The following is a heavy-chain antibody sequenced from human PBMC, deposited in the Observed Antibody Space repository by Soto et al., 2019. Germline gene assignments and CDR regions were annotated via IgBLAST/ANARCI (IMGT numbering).Heavy chain of an antibody. V-gene: IGHV3-13*04. CDR3: AREVHDSTSKGWHLDL. D-gene: IGHD2-2*01. Sequence: EVQLVESGGGLVQPGGSLRLSCVASGFTFSTSDMHWVRQVKGEGLEWVSAIGTIGDTYYPGSVKGRFTISRENAKNSVYLQMNNLRADDAAVYYCAREVHDSTSKGWHLDLWGRGTLVTVSS. CDR2: IGTIGDT. J-gene: IGHJ2*01. CDR1: GFTFSTSD.